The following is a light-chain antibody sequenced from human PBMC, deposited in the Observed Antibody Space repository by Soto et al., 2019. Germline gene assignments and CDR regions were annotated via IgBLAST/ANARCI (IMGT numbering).Light chain of an antibody. CDR2: DTS. CDR3: QQYGSSLIT. J-gene: IGKJ5*01. Sequence: EIVFTQSPDTLSLSPCERATVSCRTSQRFPNSRLAWYQQKLGQAPSLGSSDTSIRATGTPDRFSGSGSGTDFTLTISRLEPEDFAVYYCQQYGSSLITFGQGPRLE. V-gene: IGKV3-20*01. CDR1: QRFPNSR.